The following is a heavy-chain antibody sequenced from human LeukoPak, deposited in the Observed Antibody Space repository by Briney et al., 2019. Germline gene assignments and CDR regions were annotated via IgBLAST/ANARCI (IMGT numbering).Heavy chain of an antibody. J-gene: IGHJ4*02. V-gene: IGHV4-39*01. CDR1: GGSISSSSYY. D-gene: IGHD3-22*01. CDR3: ARESRYYYDSSGYGRIDY. Sequence: PSETLSLTCTVSGGSISSSSYYWGWIRQPPGKGLEWIGSVYYSGSTYYNPSLKSRVTISVDTSKNQFSLKLSSVTAADTAVYYCARESRYYYDSSGYGRIDYWGQGTLVTVSS. CDR2: VYYSGST.